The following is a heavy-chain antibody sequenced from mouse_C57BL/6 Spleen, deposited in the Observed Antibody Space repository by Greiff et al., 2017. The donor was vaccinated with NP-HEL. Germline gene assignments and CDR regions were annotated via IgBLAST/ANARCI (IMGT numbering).Heavy chain of an antibody. CDR3: ARTTTVVAGFDY. V-gene: IGHV1-42*01. D-gene: IGHD1-1*01. CDR2: INPSTGGT. Sequence: EVQLQQSGPELVKPGASVKISCKASGYSFTGYYMNWVKQSPEKSLEWIGEINPSTGGTTYNQKFKAKATLTVDKSSSTAYMQIKSLTSEDSAVYYCARTTTVVAGFDYWGQGTTLTVSS. J-gene: IGHJ2*01. CDR1: GYSFTGYY.